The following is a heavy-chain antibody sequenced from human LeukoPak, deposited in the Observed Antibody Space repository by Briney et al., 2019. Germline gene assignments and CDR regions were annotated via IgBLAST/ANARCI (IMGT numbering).Heavy chain of an antibody. J-gene: IGHJ6*03. CDR2: IYYSGST. D-gene: IGHD3-22*01. Sequence: SETLSPTCTVSGGSISSGGYSWSWIRQPPGKGLEWIGYIYYSGSTYYNPSLKSRVTISVDTSKNQFSLKLSSVTAADTAVYYCARAPYDTPLGYMDVWGKGTTVTVSS. CDR3: ARAPYDTPLGYMDV. CDR1: GGSISSGGYS. V-gene: IGHV4-30-4*07.